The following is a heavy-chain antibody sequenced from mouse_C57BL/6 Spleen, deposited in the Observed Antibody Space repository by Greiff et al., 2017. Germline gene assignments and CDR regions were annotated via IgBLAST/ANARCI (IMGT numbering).Heavy chain of an antibody. CDR1: GYTFTSYW. J-gene: IGHJ1*03. CDR2: IYPSDSET. CDR3: ARGHHWYFDV. Sequence: QVQLQQPGAELVRPGSSVKLSCKASGYTFTSYWMDWVKQRPGQGLEWIGNIYPSDSETHYNQKFKDKATLTVDKSSSTAYMQLSSLTSEDSAVYYCARGHHWYFDVWGTGTTVTVSS. V-gene: IGHV1-61*01.